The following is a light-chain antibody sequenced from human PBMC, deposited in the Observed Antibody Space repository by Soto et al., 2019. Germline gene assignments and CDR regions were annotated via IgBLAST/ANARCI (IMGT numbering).Light chain of an antibody. CDR3: MQVLQTPYT. J-gene: IGKJ2*01. CDR2: LGS. CDR1: GDLQRSHGYSY. V-gene: IGKV2-28*01. Sequence: DIVMTQSPLSLPVIPGEPASISCRSSGDLQRSHGYSYLDWYLQKPGQSPQLLIYLGSNRASGVPDRFSGSGSGTDFTLKISRVEAEEVGVYYCMQVLQTPYTFGQGTRLEIK.